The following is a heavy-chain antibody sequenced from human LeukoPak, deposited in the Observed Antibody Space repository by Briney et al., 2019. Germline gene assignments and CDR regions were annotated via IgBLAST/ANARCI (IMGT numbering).Heavy chain of an antibody. CDR1: GFTFSDYY. CDR2: ISSSGSTI. J-gene: IGHJ4*02. Sequence: GGSLRLSCAASGFTFSDYYMSWIRQAPGKGLEWVSYISSSGSTIYYADSVKGRFTISRDNAKNSLYLQMNSLRAEDTAVYYCASYPRKQQLVDYWGQGTLVTVSS. V-gene: IGHV3-11*04. CDR3: ASYPRKQQLVDY. D-gene: IGHD6-13*01.